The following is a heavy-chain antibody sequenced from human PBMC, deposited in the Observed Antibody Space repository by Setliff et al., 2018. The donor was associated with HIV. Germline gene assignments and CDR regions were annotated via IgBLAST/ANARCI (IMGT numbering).Heavy chain of an antibody. CDR3: ARGGYFDSSSAGALDV. CDR1: GFTFVSYP. J-gene: IGHJ3*01. D-gene: IGHD3-22*01. V-gene: IGHV3-30*09. Sequence: PGGSLRLPCAASGFTFVSYPMHWVRQAPGKGLEWVALRAYDGGDEYFADSVKGRFASSRDYSRNTLHLQMNGLRPEDTAVYYCARGGYFDSSSAGALDVWGQGTLVTVSS. CDR2: RAYDGGDE.